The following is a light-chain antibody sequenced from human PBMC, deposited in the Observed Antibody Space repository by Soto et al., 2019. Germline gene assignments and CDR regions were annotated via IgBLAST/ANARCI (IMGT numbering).Light chain of an antibody. CDR3: QQYNNWPPWT. Sequence: EIVMTQSPVTLSVSPGERATLSCRASQSVSSNLAWYQQKPGQAPRLLIYGASTRATGIPARFSGGGSGTEFTLTISSLQSEDFAVYYCQQYNNWPPWTSGQGTKVEIK. CDR1: QSVSSN. J-gene: IGKJ1*01. CDR2: GAS. V-gene: IGKV3-15*01.